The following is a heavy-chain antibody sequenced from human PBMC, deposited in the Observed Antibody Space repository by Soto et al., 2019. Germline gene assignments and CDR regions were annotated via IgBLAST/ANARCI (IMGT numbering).Heavy chain of an antibody. CDR3: AIRPSDIKNPGVFDY. Sequence: EVQLVESGGGLVQPGGSVRLACAASGMTFSRHWMTWVRQVPGKGPEWVANINEDGSQNFYVDSVKGRFTISRDNAKNSLFIHIRDPKAGDTAVYSCAIRPSDIKNPGVFDYWGQGAMVAVSS. CDR1: GMTFSRHW. D-gene: IGHD6-6*01. J-gene: IGHJ4*02. CDR2: INEDGSQN. V-gene: IGHV3-7*03.